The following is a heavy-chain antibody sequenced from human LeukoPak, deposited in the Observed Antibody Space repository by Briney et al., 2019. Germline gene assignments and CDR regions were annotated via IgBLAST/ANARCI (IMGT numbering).Heavy chain of an antibody. J-gene: IGHJ4*02. CDR3: ARALPPSVNTPWK. D-gene: IGHD1-1*01. CDR2: ISSDGSST. CDR1: GFTFSSYW. V-gene: IGHV3-74*01. Sequence: PPGGSLRLSCAASGFTFSSYWMHWVRQARGKGLVWVSRISSDGSSTSYADSVKGRFTIFRDNAKNTLYLQMNSLGAEDTAVYYCARALPPSVNTPWKWGQGTQVTVSS.